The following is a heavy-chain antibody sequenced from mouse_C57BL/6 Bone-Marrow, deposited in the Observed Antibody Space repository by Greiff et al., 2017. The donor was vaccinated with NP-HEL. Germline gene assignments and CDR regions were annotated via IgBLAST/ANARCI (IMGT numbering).Heavy chain of an antibody. D-gene: IGHD4-1*01. CDR1: GYTFTSYW. V-gene: IGHV1-50*01. CDR3: ARGLTGTWYFDV. Sequence: VQLQQPGAELVKPGASVKLSCKASGYTFTSYWMQWVKQRPGQGLEWIGEIDPSDSYTNYNQKFKGKATLTVDTSSSTAYMQLSSLTSEDSAVYYCARGLTGTWYFDVWGTGTTVTVSS. J-gene: IGHJ1*03. CDR2: IDPSDSYT.